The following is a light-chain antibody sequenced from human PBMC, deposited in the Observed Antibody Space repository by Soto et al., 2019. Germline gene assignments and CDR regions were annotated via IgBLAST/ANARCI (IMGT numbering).Light chain of an antibody. V-gene: IGKV4-1*01. CDR2: WAS. CDR3: QQYYITPPT. CDR1: QSVLYSSNNKNY. Sequence: DIVMTQSPDSLAVSLGERATINCKSSQSVLYSSNNKNYLAWSQQKPGQPPKLLIYWASTRESGVPDRFSGSGSGTDFTLTISSLQAEDVAVYYCQQYYITPPTFGGGTKVDIK. J-gene: IGKJ4*01.